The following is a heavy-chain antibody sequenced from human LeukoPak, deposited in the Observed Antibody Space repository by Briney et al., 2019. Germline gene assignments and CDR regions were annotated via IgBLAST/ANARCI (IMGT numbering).Heavy chain of an antibody. J-gene: IGHJ4*02. Sequence: SVKVSCKASGGTFSSYAISWVRQAPGQGLEWMGGIIPIFGTANYAQKFQGGVTITTDESTSTAYMELSSLRSEDTAVYYCARGFSFYSSSSFDYWGQGTLVTVSS. CDR2: IIPIFGTA. CDR3: ARGFSFYSSSSFDY. D-gene: IGHD6-6*01. CDR1: GGTFSSYA. V-gene: IGHV1-69*05.